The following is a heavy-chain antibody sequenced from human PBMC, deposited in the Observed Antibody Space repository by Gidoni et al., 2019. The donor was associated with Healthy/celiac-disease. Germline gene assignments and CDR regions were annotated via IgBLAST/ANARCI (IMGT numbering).Heavy chain of an antibody. CDR2: IDWDDDK. Sequence: QLTLRESGPALEKRPKTLPLTCTFAGFSLSPSGMCESWLRQPAGQALEWLALIDWDDDKYYSTSLKTRLTISKYTSKNQVVLTMTNMDPVDTATYYCARILRYSSSWYYFDYWGQGTLVTVSS. V-gene: IGHV2-70*01. CDR1: GFSLSPSGMC. D-gene: IGHD6-13*01. J-gene: IGHJ4*02. CDR3: ARILRYSSSWYYFDY.